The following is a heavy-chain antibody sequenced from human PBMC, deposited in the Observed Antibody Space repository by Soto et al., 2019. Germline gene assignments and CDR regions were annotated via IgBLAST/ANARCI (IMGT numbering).Heavy chain of an antibody. Sequence: QVQLNESGPGLVKPSATLSLSCPVSGGSVNSGSYYWAWIRPPPGKGLEWIGHISYRGKTDYSPSLRGRVSMSRDTAKNQCSLRLTSGTAADTDSYYCARVLGGRTLSCLYVANWCQGTLVTVS. CDR1: GGSVNSGSYY. D-gene: IGHD2-15*01. V-gene: IGHV4-61*01. J-gene: IGHJ4*02. CDR3: ARVLGGRTLSCLYVAN. CDR2: ISYRGKT.